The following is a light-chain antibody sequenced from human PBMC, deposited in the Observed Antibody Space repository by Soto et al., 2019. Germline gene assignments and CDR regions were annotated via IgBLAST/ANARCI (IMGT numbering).Light chain of an antibody. V-gene: IGLV2-14*01. CDR2: EVR. CDR3: SAYTARSTLV. CDR1: MRDVGAYNL. J-gene: IGLJ3*02. Sequence: QSALTQPASVSGSAGQSITISCSGTMRDVGAYNLVSWYQQHPGTAPKLIIYEVRNRPSGLYSRFSCSRSGNTASLTISGLQSEDEGDYYCSAYTARSTLVFGGGTKLTVL.